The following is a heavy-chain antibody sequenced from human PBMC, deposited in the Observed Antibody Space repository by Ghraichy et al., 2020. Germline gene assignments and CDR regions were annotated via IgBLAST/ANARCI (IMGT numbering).Heavy chain of an antibody. CDR1: GGSISSYY. Sequence: SETLSLTCTVSGGSISSYYWSWIRQPPGKGLEWIGYIYYSGSTNYNPSLKSRVTISVDTSKNQFSLKPSSVTAADTAVYYCARERIAAASFDYWGQGTLVTVSS. D-gene: IGHD6-13*01. V-gene: IGHV4-59*01. CDR3: ARERIAAASFDY. J-gene: IGHJ4*02. CDR2: IYYSGST.